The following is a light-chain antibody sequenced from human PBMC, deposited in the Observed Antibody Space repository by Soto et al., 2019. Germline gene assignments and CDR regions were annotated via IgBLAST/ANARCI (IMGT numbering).Light chain of an antibody. Sequence: IVLTQSPATLSVSPGQGATLSCRATENINQNLAWYQQKPGQAPRLXIYGASTRANGIPASFSGSGSGTKLTLTISSLQSEDFAAYYCQHYNNWPPITFGQGTRLEIK. CDR3: QHYNNWPPIT. J-gene: IGKJ5*01. V-gene: IGKV3-15*01. CDR2: GAS. CDR1: ENINQN.